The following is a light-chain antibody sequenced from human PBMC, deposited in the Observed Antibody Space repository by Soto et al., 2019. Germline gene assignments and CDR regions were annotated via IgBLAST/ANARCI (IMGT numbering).Light chain of an antibody. V-gene: IGLV2-14*01. Sequence: QSVLTQPASVSGSPGQSITISCTGTSSDVGGYNSVSWYQKNPGKAPKLIIYEVSNQPSGVSNRFSGSKSGNTASLTISGLQAEDEADYYCSSYTGNSPHVFGTGTKVTVL. J-gene: IGLJ1*01. CDR2: EVS. CDR3: SSYTGNSPHV. CDR1: SSDVGGYNS.